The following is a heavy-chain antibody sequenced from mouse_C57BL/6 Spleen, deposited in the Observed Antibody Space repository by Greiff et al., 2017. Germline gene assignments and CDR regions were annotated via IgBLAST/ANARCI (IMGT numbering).Heavy chain of an antibody. CDR2: IDPETGGT. Sequence: LQQSGAELVRPGASVTLSCKASGYTFTDYEMHWVKQTPVHGLEWIGAIDPETGGTAYNQKFKGKAILTADKSSSTAYMELRSLTSEDSAVYYCTREGVGNFDYWGQGTTLTVSS. V-gene: IGHV1-15*01. CDR1: GYTFTDYE. CDR3: TREGVGNFDY. J-gene: IGHJ2*01. D-gene: IGHD1-3*01.